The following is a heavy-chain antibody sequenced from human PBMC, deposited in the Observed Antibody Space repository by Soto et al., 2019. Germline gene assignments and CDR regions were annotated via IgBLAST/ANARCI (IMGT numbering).Heavy chain of an antibody. V-gene: IGHV1-69*12. D-gene: IGHD2-2*01. CDR1: GGTFSSYA. J-gene: IGHJ6*02. CDR2: IIPIFGTA. CDR3: ASHSSLRGYCISTSCYGYYYGMDV. Sequence: QVQLVQSGAEVKKPGSSVKVSCKASGGTFSSYAISWVRQAPGQGLEWMGGIIPIFGTADYAQKFQGRVTITADESTRTAYMERRSLRSEDTAVYYCASHSSLRGYCISTSCYGYYYGMDVWGHGTTVTVSS.